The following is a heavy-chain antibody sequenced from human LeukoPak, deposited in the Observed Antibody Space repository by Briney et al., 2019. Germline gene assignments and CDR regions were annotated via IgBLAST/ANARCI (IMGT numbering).Heavy chain of an antibody. Sequence: GASVKVSCKASGGTFSSYAISWARQAPGQGLEWMGGIIPIFGTANYAQKFQGRVTITTDESTSTAYMELSSLRSEDTAVYYCARSFTGYYYYYYMDVWGKGTTVTVSS. CDR2: IIPIFGTA. CDR3: ARSFTGYYYYYYMDV. CDR1: GGTFSSYA. J-gene: IGHJ6*03. V-gene: IGHV1-69*05. D-gene: IGHD1-14*01.